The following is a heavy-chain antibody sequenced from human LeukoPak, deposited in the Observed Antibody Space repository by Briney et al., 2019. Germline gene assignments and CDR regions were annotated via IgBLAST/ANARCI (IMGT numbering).Heavy chain of an antibody. CDR3: TIAAGAAYGVFVFTSQEDF. Sequence: GGSLRLSCAASGFTIDDYAMHWVRQAPGKGLEWVSIISGDGGSTFYAASVKGRFTMSRDNSKNSMYLHMNSLRTEATAFYYWTIAAGAAYGVFVFTSQEDFWAKGTLVTVSS. D-gene: IGHD4-17*01. CDR1: GFTIDDYA. J-gene: IGHJ4*02. CDR2: ISGDGGST. V-gene: IGHV3-43*02.